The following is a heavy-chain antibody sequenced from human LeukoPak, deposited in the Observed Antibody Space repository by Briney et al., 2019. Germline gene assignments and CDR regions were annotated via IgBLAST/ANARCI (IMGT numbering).Heavy chain of an antibody. J-gene: IGHJ4*02. CDR3: ARESWIQLGPHYFDY. CDR2: ISSSSSYI. CDR1: GFTFSSYA. V-gene: IGHV3-21*01. D-gene: IGHD5-18*01. Sequence: GGSLRLSCAASGFTFSSYAMSWVRQAPGKGLEWVSSISSSSSYIYYADSVKGRFTISRDNAKNSLYLQMNSLRAEDTAVYYCARESWIQLGPHYFDYWGQGTLVTVSS.